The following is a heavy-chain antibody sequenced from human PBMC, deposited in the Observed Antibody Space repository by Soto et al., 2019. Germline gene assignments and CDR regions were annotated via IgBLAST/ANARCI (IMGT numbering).Heavy chain of an antibody. Sequence: QVQLVESGGGVVQPGRSLRLSCAASGFTFSSYGMHWVRQVPGEGLESVAVISYDGSNKYYADFVKGRFTISRDNSKKTLFLEMDSMRGEDRCGYYCAKQSDSCVAYYYGMFVRGRVTTLTVSS. CDR2: ISYDGSNK. CDR3: AKQSDSCVAYYYGMFV. V-gene: IGHV3-30*18. D-gene: IGHD2-15*01. J-gene: IGHJ6*02. CDR1: GFTFSSYG.